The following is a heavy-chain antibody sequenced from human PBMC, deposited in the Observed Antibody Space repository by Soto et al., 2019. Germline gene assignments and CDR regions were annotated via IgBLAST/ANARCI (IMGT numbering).Heavy chain of an antibody. CDR2: ISGSGEST. CDR3: AKDRWELPTYTVDY. V-gene: IGHV3-23*01. D-gene: IGHD3-10*01. CDR1: GFTFSSYA. J-gene: IGHJ4*02. Sequence: GGSLRLSCAASGFTFSSYAMSWVRQAPGKGLEWVSTISGSGESTYYADSVKGRFTISRDNSKHTLWLQMSSLRAEDTAVYYCAKDRWELPTYTVDYWGRGTLVTVSS.